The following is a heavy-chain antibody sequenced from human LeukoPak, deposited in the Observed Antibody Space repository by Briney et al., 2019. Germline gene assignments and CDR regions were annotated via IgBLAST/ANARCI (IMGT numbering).Heavy chain of an antibody. D-gene: IGHD4-17*01. J-gene: IGHJ4*02. V-gene: IGHV4-4*02. Sequence: SETLSLTCAVSGGSISSSNWWSWVRQPPGKGLEWIGEIYHSGSTNYNPSLKSRVTISVDKSKNQFSLKLSSVTAADTAVYYCARDRGNTVTTRGRYYFDYWGQGTLVTVSS. CDR3: ARDRGNTVTTRGRYYFDY. CDR1: GGSISSSNW. CDR2: IYHSGST.